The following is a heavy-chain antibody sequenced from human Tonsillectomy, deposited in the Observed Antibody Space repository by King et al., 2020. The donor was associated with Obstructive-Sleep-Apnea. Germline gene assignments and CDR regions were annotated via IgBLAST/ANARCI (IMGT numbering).Heavy chain of an antibody. V-gene: IGHV3-30*03. Sequence: VQLVESGGGVVQPGRSLRLSCAASGFTFSNYALHWVRQAPGGGPEWVAGISRDGTNTEYADSVKGRFIVSRDNSKNTLYLQLSSLRAEDSAVYYCARLRVAAGDLPLWGRGTLLVVSP. J-gene: IGHJ2*01. D-gene: IGHD4-17*01. CDR1: GFTFSNYA. CDR3: ARLRVAAGDLPL. CDR2: ISRDGTNT.